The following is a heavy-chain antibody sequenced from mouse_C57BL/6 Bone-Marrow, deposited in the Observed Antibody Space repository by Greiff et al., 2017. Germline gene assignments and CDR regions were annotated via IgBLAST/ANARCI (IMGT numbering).Heavy chain of an antibody. CDR3: ARLFGGGYYYAMDY. CDR2: ISSGGSYT. Sequence: EVMLVESGGDLVKPGGSLKLSCAASGFTFSSYGMSWVRQTPDKRLEWVATISSGGSYTYYPDSVKGRFTISRDNAKNTLYLQMSSLKSEDTANYYCARLFGGGYYYAMDYWGQGTSVTVSS. V-gene: IGHV5-6*01. J-gene: IGHJ4*01. CDR1: GFTFSSYG.